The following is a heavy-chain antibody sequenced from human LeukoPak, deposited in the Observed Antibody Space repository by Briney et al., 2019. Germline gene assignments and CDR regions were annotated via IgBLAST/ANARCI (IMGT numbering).Heavy chain of an antibody. CDR3: ARGYSYGLRD. V-gene: IGHV4-34*01. J-gene: IGHJ4*02. CDR1: GGSFSGYY. Sequence: SETLSLTCAVYGGSFSGYYWSWIRQPPGKGLEWIGEINHSGSTYYNPSLKSRVTISVDTSKNQFSLKLSSVTAADTAVYYCARGYSYGLRDWGQGTLVTVSS. CDR2: INHSGST. D-gene: IGHD5-18*01.